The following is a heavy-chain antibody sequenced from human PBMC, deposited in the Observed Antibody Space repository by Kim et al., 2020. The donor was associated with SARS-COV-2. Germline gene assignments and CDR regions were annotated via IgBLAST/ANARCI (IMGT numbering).Heavy chain of an antibody. V-gene: IGHV5-51*01. Sequence: SPSFQGQVTISADKSISTAYLQWSSLKASDTAMYYCARTVVAARGNWFDPWGQGTLVTVSS. D-gene: IGHD2-15*01. J-gene: IGHJ5*02. CDR3: ARTVVAARGNWFDP.